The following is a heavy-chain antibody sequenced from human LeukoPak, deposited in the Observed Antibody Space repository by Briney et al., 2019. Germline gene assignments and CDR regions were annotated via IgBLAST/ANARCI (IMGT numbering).Heavy chain of an antibody. Sequence: ASVKVSCKASGYTFTGYYMHWVRQAPGQGLEWMGRINPNSGGTNYAQKLQGRVTMTTDTSTSTAYMELRSLRSDDTAVYYCARDSNSGSYYASYYYMDVWGKGTTVTVSS. V-gene: IGHV1-2*06. CDR3: ARDSNSGSYYASYYYMDV. D-gene: IGHD1-26*01. J-gene: IGHJ6*03. CDR2: INPNSGGT. CDR1: GYTFTGYY.